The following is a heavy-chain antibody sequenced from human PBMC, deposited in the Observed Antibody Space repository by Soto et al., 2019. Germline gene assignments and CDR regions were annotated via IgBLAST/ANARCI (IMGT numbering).Heavy chain of an antibody. CDR1: GGSLSTNP. CDR2: TGSGTGPG. V-gene: IGHV1-69*06. D-gene: IGHD2-15*01. J-gene: IGHJ4*02. Sequence: SVKVSCKASGGSLSTNPISWVRQAPGQGLEWMGGTGSGTGPGNHAQKFQGRLTVTADKSTSTVYMELTNLSSEDTAVYYCARRHSGGFFRLFDSWGQGTLVTVSS. CDR3: ARRHSGGFFRLFDS.